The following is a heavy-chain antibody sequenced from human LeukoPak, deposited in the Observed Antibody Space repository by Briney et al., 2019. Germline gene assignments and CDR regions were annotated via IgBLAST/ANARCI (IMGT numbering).Heavy chain of an antibody. J-gene: IGHJ4*02. V-gene: IGHV3-11*01. CDR2: ISSSASST. CDR1: GFIFSDYY. CDR3: ARVTAVRLFDY. Sequence: GGSLRLSCTASGFIFSDYYMSFFRQAPGEGLEWVSYISSSASSTYYADSTEGRFTISRDNAKNSLYLQMNSLRVEDTAIYYCARVTAVRLFDYWGQGTLVAVSS. D-gene: IGHD1-20*01.